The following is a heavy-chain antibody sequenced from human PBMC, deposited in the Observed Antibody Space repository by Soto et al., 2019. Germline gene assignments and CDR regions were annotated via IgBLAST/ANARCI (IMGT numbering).Heavy chain of an antibody. CDR2: IFYTGNT. V-gene: IGHV4-59*11. J-gene: IGHJ4*02. CDR1: GASMTDHY. D-gene: IGHD3-16*01. CDR3: EGSGHIFGGVV. Sequence: SETLSLTCTISGASMTDHYCSWIRQSPGKGLEYIGYIFYTGNTNYNSSFKSRVTMSIDMSRNQISLNLNSVTAADTAVYYCEGSGHIFGGVVWGQGILVTVSS.